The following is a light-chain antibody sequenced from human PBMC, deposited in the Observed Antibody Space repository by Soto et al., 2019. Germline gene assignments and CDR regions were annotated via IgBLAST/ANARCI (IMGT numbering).Light chain of an antibody. CDR2: DAS. CDR3: QQYHNSPPT. J-gene: IGKJ1*01. V-gene: IGKV3-20*01. Sequence: EIVLTQSPATLSLSPGEGATLSCRASQSISSTYLAWYQQKRGQAPRLLIYDASNRATGIPARFSGSGSGTDFTLTISRLEPEDFAVYYCQQYHNSPPTFGQGTKVDIK. CDR1: QSISSTY.